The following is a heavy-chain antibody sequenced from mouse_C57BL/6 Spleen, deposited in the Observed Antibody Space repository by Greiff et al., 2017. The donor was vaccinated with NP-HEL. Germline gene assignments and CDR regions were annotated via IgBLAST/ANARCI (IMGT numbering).Heavy chain of an antibody. Sequence: VKLMESGAELVRPGTSVKVSCKASGYAFTNYLIEWVKQRPGQGLEWIGVINPGSGGTNYNEKFKGKATLTADKSSSTAYMQLSSLTSEDSAVYFCARITTVVAGDYWGQGTTLTVSS. V-gene: IGHV1-54*01. D-gene: IGHD1-1*01. CDR1: GYAFTNYL. J-gene: IGHJ2*01. CDR3: ARITTVVAGDY. CDR2: INPGSGGT.